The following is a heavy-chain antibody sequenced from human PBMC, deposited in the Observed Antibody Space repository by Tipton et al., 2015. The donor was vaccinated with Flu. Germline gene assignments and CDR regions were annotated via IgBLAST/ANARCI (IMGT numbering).Heavy chain of an antibody. D-gene: IGHD6-13*01. CDR2: INWNGGST. V-gene: IGHV3-20*04. J-gene: IGHJ4*02. Sequence: GSLRLSCAASGFTFDDYGMSWVRQAPGKGLEWVSGINWNGGSTGYADSVKGRFTISRDNAKNSLYLQMNSLRAEDTALYYCARTIAAAGLNYFDYWGQGTLVPVSS. CDR1: GFTFDDYG. CDR3: ARTIAAAGLNYFDY.